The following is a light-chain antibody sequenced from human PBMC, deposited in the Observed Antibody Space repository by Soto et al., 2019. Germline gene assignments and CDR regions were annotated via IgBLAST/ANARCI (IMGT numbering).Light chain of an antibody. CDR2: GAS. CDR1: QSVSSN. Sequence: EIVMTQSPATLSVSPGERATLSCRASQSVSSNLAWYQQKPGQAPRLLIYGASTRATGIPARFSGSGSGTEFTLTISILQSEDFAVYYCQQYNKWRPQTFGQGTKVELK. CDR3: QQYNKWRPQT. J-gene: IGKJ1*01. V-gene: IGKV3-15*01.